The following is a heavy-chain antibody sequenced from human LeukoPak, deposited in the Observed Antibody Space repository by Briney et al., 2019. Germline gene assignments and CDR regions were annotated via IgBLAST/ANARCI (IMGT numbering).Heavy chain of an antibody. Sequence: PSETLSLTCTVSGGSFSSYYWSWIRQPPGKGLVWIGYIYYSGSTSYNPSLKSRVTMSIDTSKNQFSLKVTSVTAADTAVYYCARVDYDSSGYFDYWGQGTPVTVSS. J-gene: IGHJ4*02. CDR2: IYYSGST. V-gene: IGHV4-59*01. CDR1: GGSFSSYY. D-gene: IGHD3-22*01. CDR3: ARVDYDSSGYFDY.